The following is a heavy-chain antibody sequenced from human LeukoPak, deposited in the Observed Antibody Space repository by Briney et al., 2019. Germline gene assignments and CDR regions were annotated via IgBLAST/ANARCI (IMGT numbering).Heavy chain of an antibody. CDR2: INHSGST. Sequence: SETLSLTCAVYGGSFSGYYWSWIRQPPGKGLEWIGEINHSGSTNYSPSLKSRVTISVDTSKNQFSLKLSSVTAADTAVYYCARDVTMVRGVITPSRRWFDPWGQGTLVTVSS. V-gene: IGHV4-34*01. CDR1: GGSFSGYY. CDR3: ARDVTMVRGVITPSRRWFDP. J-gene: IGHJ5*02. D-gene: IGHD3-10*01.